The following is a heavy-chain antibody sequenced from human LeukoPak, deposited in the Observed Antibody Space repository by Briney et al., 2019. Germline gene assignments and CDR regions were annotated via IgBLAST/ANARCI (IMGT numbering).Heavy chain of an antibody. V-gene: IGHV4-34*01. J-gene: IGHJ4*02. D-gene: IGHD2-2*01. Sequence: SETLSLTCAVYGGSFSGYYWSRIRQPPGKGLEWIGEINHSGSTNYNPSLKSRVTISVDTSKNQFSLKLSSVTAADTAVYYCARASYQLLLDYWGQGTLVTVSS. CDR1: GGSFSGYY. CDR2: INHSGST. CDR3: ARASYQLLLDY.